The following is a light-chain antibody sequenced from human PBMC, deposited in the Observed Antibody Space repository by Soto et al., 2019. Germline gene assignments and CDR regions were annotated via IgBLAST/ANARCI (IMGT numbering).Light chain of an antibody. V-gene: IGLV2-14*01. CDR2: EVS. CDR1: SSDVGGYSY. CDR3: SSFSSSSTLVV. Sequence: QSALTQPASASGSPGQSITISCTGTSSDVGGYSYVSWYQQHPGKAPKLMIYEVSNRPSGVSNRFSGSKSGNTASLTISGLQAEDEADYSCSSFSSSSTLVVFGGGTKLTVL. J-gene: IGLJ2*01.